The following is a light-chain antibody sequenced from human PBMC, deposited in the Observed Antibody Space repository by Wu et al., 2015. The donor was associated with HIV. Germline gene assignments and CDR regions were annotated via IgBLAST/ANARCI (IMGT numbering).Light chain of an antibody. CDR2: AAS. CDR3: QQYYSHPEYS. CDR1: QDISNY. Sequence: AIRITQSPSSLSASTGDRVTITCRASQDISNYLAWYQQKPGKAPKLLIYAASTLQTGVPSRFSGSGSGTDFTLTISCLQSEDFASYYCQQYYSHPEYSFGQGTKLEIK. V-gene: IGKV1-8*01. J-gene: IGKJ2*03.